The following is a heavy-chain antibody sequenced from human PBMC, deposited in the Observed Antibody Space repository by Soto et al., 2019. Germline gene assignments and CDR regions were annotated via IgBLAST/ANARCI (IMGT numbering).Heavy chain of an antibody. CDR1: GFTFSSYW. V-gene: IGHV3-74*01. D-gene: IGHD3-16*01. CDR3: ARESRDDYVWDNAFDI. J-gene: IGHJ3*02. Sequence: EVQLVESGGGLVQPGGSLRLSCAASGFTFSSYWMHWVRQAPGKGLVWVSRINSDGSSTSYADSVNGRFTISRDNAKNTLYLQMNSLRAEDTAVYYCARESRDDYVWDNAFDIWGQGTMVTVSS. CDR2: INSDGSST.